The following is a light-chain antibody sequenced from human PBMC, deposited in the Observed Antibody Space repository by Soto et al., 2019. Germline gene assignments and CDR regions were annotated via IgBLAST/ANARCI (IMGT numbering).Light chain of an antibody. CDR1: SSNIGKNA. CDR3: GAWDDSLSGLV. Sequence: QSVLAQTPLAAGTPGQRVIISGSGSSSNIGKNAVKWYQQFPGAAPKLLIHSDDQRPSGVPDRFSGSKSGTSASLTISELQSEDEAHYYCGAWDDSLSGLVFGGGTKVTVL. J-gene: IGLJ3*02. CDR2: SDD. V-gene: IGLV1-44*01.